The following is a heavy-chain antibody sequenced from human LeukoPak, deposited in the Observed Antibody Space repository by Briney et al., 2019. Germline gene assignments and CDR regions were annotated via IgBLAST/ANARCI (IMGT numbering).Heavy chain of an antibody. J-gene: IGHJ4*02. CDR2: INPNSGGT. D-gene: IGHD6-6*01. V-gene: IGHV1-2*02. CDR1: GYTFTSYG. Sequence: ASVKVSCKASGYTFTSYGISWVRQAPGQGLEWMGWINPNSGGTNYAQKFQGRVTMTRDTSLSTAYMELSRLRSDDTAVYYCASESIAARTFDYWGQGTLVTVSS. CDR3: ASESIAARTFDY.